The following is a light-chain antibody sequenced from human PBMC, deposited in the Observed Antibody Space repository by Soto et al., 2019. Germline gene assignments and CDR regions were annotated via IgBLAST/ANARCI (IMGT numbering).Light chain of an antibody. CDR2: GAS. J-gene: IGKJ2*01. Sequence: VMTQSPATLSVSPGERATISCRASQSVSSDLAWYQQKPGQAPRLLIYGASTRATGIPARFSGSGSGTEFTLTISSLRSEDFAVYYCQQYNDWPPFTFGQGTKLEIK. V-gene: IGKV3-15*01. CDR3: QQYNDWPPFT. CDR1: QSVSSD.